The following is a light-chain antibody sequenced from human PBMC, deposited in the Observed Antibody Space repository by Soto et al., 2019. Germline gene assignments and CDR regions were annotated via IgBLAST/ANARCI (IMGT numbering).Light chain of an antibody. J-gene: IGLJ2*01. CDR3: CSYAGSSTSPRVV. Sequence: QSALTQPASVSGSPGQSITISCTGTSSDVGSYNLVSWYQQHPGKAPKLMIYEGSKRPSGVSNRFSGSKSGNTASLTISGLQAEDEADYYCCSYAGSSTSPRVVFGGGTKVTVL. V-gene: IGLV2-23*01. CDR1: SSDVGSYNL. CDR2: EGS.